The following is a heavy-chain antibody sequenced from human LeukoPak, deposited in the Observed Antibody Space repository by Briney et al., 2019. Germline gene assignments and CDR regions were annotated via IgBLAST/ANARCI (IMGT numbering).Heavy chain of an antibody. D-gene: IGHD5-24*01. CDR1: GFSFSTHS. J-gene: IGHJ4*02. Sequence: GGSLRLSCAASGFSFSTHSMNWVRQAPGKGLDWVSYISSLGSTMYYADSVKGRFTISRDNAKNSLYLQMDGLRAEDTAVYYCARGEQEMATMSIDYWGQGTLVTVSS. V-gene: IGHV3-48*01. CDR2: ISSLGSTM. CDR3: ARGEQEMATMSIDY.